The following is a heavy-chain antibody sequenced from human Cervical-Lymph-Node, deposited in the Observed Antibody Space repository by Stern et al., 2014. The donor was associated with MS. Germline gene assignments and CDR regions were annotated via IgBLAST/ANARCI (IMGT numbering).Heavy chain of an antibody. J-gene: IGHJ4*02. CDR2: IYPDDSDT. CDR1: GYNFSKYW. D-gene: IGHD4-17*01. Sequence: EVQLVQSGTEVKKPGESLKISCKGSGYNFSKYWIGWVRQMPGKGLGWMGIIYPDDSDTRYSPSFQGQVTISAEKSISTAFLQWSSLQASDTAMYYCVRLKDSLTRGTYFDSWGQGMLVTVSS. V-gene: IGHV5-51*03. CDR3: VRLKDSLTRGTYFDS.